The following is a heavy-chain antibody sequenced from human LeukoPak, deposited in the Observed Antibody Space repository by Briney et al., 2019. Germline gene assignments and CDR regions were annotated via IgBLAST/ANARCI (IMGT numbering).Heavy chain of an antibody. J-gene: IGHJ5*02. D-gene: IGHD2-21*02. Sequence: GGSLRLSCAASGFTISGSAMHWVRQASGKGLEWVGRIRSKADNYATAYASSVKGRFIIYRDDSKNTAYLQMNSLKNEDTADYCCTRFRDINCYSPWGQGTLVTVSS. CDR1: GFTISGSA. CDR3: TRFRDINCYSP. V-gene: IGHV3-73*01. CDR2: IRSKADNYAT.